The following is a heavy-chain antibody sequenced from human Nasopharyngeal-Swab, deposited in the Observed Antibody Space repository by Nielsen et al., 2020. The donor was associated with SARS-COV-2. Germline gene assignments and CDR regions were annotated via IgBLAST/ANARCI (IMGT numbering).Heavy chain of an antibody. J-gene: IGHJ4*02. Sequence: GESLKISCVGSGFSFSRHNMNWVRQAPGKGLEWVSLISWDSRSTYYADSVKGRFTISRDNSKGSLFLQMNSLRTEDTGFYYCAKDIAASGLGQYYFDFWGQGTLVTVSS. CDR3: AKDIAASGLGQYYFDF. D-gene: IGHD6-6*01. V-gene: IGHV3-43*01. CDR1: GFSFSRHN. CDR2: ISWDSRST.